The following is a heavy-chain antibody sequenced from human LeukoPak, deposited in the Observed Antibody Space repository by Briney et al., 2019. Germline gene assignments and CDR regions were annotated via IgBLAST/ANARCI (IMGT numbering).Heavy chain of an antibody. V-gene: IGHV4-34*01. CDR1: GGSFRGYY. D-gene: IGHD2-2*02. Sequence: ASETLSLTCAVYGGSFRGYYWIWIRQPPGKGLEWIGEINHSGSTNYNPSLKGRVTISVDTSKTQFSLKLSSVTAADTAVYYCARDTYDAFDIWGQGTMVTVSS. J-gene: IGHJ3*02. CDR3: ARDTYDAFDI. CDR2: INHSGST.